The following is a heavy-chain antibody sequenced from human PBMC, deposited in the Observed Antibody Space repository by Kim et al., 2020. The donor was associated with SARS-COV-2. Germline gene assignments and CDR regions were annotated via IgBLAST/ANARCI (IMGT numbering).Heavy chain of an antibody. CDR3: ARALYVWGSYRYPEGY. J-gene: IGHJ4*02. V-gene: IGHV3-7*03. Sequence: GGSLRLSCAASGFTFSSYWMSWVRQAPGKGLEWVANIKQDGSEKYYVDSVKGRFTISRDNAKNSLYLQMNSLRAEDTAVYYCARALYVWGSYRYPEGYWGQGTLVTVSS. CDR2: IKQDGSEK. CDR1: GFTFSSYW. D-gene: IGHD3-16*02.